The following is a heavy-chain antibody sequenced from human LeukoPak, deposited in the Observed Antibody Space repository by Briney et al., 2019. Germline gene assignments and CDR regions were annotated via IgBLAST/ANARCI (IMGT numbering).Heavy chain of an antibody. D-gene: IGHD3-22*01. J-gene: IGHJ5*02. CDR3: ARARLGYYDSSGKYNWFDP. CDR2: INHSGST. Sequence: SETLSLTCAVYGGSFSGYYWSWLRQPPGKGLEWIGEINHSGSTNYNPSLKSRVTISVDTSKNQFSLKLSSVTAADTAVYYCARARLGYYDSSGKYNWFDPWGQGTLVTVSS. V-gene: IGHV4-34*01. CDR1: GGSFSGYY.